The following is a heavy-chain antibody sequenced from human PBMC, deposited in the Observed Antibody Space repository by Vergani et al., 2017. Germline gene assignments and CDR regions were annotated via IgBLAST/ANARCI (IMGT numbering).Heavy chain of an antibody. CDR1: GGSLSSGDHC. V-gene: IGHV4-31*11. CDR3: ARVDTQVPATSHVYYKGV. Sequence: QVQLQEPGPGVVKPSQTLSLTFAVPGGSLSSGDHCWTWIRQRPGKGLEWIGYIFYSGTTYDNPSLGSRLTISVDTSQNQFSLKLRSVTAADTAVDYCARVDTQVPATSHVYYKGVWGKGTTGVVSS. D-gene: IGHD6-25*01. J-gene: IGHJ6*03. CDR2: IFYSGTT.